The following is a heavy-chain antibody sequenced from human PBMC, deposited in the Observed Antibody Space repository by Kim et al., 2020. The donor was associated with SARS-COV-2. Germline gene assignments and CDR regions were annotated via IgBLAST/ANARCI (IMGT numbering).Heavy chain of an antibody. CDR3: ALRTPPLGADYVWGSYRYTPHYYYYYGMDV. D-gene: IGHD3-16*02. CDR2: MNPNSGNT. J-gene: IGHJ6*02. Sequence: ASVKVSCNASGYTFTSYDINWVRQATGQGLEWMGWMNPNSGNTGYAQKFQGRVTMTRNTSISTAYMELSSLRSEDTAVYYCALRTPPLGADYVWGSYRYTPHYYYYYGMDVWGQGTTVTVSS. V-gene: IGHV1-8*01. CDR1: GYTFTSYD.